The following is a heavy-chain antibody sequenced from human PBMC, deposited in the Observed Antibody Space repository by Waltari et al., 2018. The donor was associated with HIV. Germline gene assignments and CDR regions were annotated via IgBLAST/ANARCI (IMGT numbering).Heavy chain of an antibody. V-gene: IGHV4-31*03. CDR2: IYYTGNT. D-gene: IGHD2-2*01. Sequence: QVQLQESGPGLVKPSQTLSLTCTVSGGSISSGGYYWSWIRQHPGKGLEWIGYIYYTGNTYYNPSLNSRITRSVDTAKNQLSLNLTSVTAADTAVYYCARYCTSTSCYRGAFDIWGQGTLVTVSS. CDR1: GGSISSGGYY. CDR3: ARYCTSTSCYRGAFDI. J-gene: IGHJ3*02.